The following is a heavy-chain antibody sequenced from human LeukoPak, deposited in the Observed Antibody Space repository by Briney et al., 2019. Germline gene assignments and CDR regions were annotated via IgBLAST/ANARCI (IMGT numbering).Heavy chain of an antibody. J-gene: IGHJ4*02. CDR2: IYYSGST. CDR3: ARHGFDMVRGVIGY. D-gene: IGHD3-10*01. Sequence: KTSETLSLTCTVSAYSISSGYYWGWIRQPPGKGLEWIGSIYYSGSTYYNPSLKSRVTISVDTSKNQFSLKLSPVTAADTAVYYCARHGFDMVRGVIGYWLQGNLVTVSS. V-gene: IGHV4-38-2*02. CDR1: AYSISSGYY.